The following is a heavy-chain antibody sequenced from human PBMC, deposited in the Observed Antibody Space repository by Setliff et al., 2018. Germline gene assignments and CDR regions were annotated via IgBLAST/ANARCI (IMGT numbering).Heavy chain of an antibody. Sequence: SETLSLTCTVSGGSISSGSYYWSWIRQPAGKGLEWIGHIYSSGSTNYNPSLKSRVTISVDRSKNQFSLKLSSVFAADTAVYYCARDLYSSSSGGFYYYYYYMDVWGKGTTVT. CDR3: ARDLYSSSSGGFYYYYYYMDV. D-gene: IGHD6-6*01. V-gene: IGHV4-61*09. CDR1: GGSISSGSYY. CDR2: IYSSGST. J-gene: IGHJ6*03.